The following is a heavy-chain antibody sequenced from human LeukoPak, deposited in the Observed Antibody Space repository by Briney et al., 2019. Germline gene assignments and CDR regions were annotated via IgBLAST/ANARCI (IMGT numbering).Heavy chain of an antibody. J-gene: IGHJ5*02. CDR2: FDPEDGET. CDR3: ATGYPPSITIFGVVSRRRNWLGGFDP. V-gene: IGHV1-24*01. CDR1: GYTLTELS. Sequence: ASVKVSCKVSGYTLTELSMHWVRQAPGKGLEWMGGFDPEDGETIYAQKFQGRVTMTEDTSTDTAYMELSSLRSEDTAVYYCATGYPPSITIFGVVSRRRNWLGGFDPWGQGTLVTVSS. D-gene: IGHD3-3*01.